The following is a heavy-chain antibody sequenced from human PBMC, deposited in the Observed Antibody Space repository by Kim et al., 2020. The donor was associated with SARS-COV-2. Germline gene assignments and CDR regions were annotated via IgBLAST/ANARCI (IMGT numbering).Heavy chain of an antibody. CDR2: IYYSGST. D-gene: IGHD2-2*01. J-gene: IGHJ4*01. V-gene: IGHV4-61*01. CDR1: GGSVSSGSYY. Sequence: SETLSLTCTVSGGSVSSGSYYWSWIRQPPGKGLEWIGYIYYSGSTNYNPSLKSRVTISVDTSKNQFSLKLSSVTAADTAVYYCARVRREVVVPAASFDY. CDR3: ARVRREVVVPAASFDY.